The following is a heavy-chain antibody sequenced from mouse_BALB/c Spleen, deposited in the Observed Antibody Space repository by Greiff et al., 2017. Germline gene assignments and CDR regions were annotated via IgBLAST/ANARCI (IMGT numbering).Heavy chain of an antibody. V-gene: IGHV5-6-4*01. CDR1: GFTFSSYT. CDR2: ISSGGSYT. CDR3: TRLEDYFDY. Sequence: EVKLVESGGGLVKPGGSLKLSCAASGFTFSSYTMSWVRQTPEKRLEWVATISSGGSYTYYPDSVKGRFTISRDNAKNTLYLQMSSLKSEDTAMYYCTRLEDYFDYWGQGTTLTVSS. J-gene: IGHJ2*01.